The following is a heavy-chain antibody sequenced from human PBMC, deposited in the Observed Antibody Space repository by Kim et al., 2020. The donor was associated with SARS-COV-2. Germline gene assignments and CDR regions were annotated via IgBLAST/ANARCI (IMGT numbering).Heavy chain of an antibody. CDR3: TRDHFPNYDDNTGYYRNGY. CDR2: IRQDGGEK. D-gene: IGHD3-22*01. Sequence: GGSLRLSCAASGFTFSSYWLSWVRQAPGKGLEWVANIRQDGGEKYYVDSVRGRFTISRDNAKNSLYLQMNSLRAEDTAVYYCTRDHFPNYDDNTGYYRNGYGGQGTLVTVHS. J-gene: IGHJ4*02. CDR1: GFTFSSYW. V-gene: IGHV3-7*03.